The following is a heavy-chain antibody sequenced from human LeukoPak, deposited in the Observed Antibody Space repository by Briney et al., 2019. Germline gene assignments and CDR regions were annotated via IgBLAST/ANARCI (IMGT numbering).Heavy chain of an antibody. CDR3: ARGPFYDFWSGYLRPYYYMDV. J-gene: IGHJ6*03. CDR2: IYPGDSDT. V-gene: IGHV5-51*01. Sequence: GESLKISCKGSGYSFISYWIGWVRQLPGKGLEWMGVIYPGDSDTRYSPSFQGQVTISADKSISTAYLQWSSLKASDTAMYYCARGPFYDFWSGYLRPYYYMDVWGKGTTVTVSS. CDR1: GYSFISYW. D-gene: IGHD3-3*01.